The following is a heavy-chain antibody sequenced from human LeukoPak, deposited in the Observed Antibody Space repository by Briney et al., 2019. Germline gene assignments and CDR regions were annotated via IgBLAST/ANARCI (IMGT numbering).Heavy chain of an antibody. CDR3: AKAHQYCSSTSCYPRNDAFDI. V-gene: IGHV3-21*01. J-gene: IGHJ3*02. CDR1: GFTFSSYS. D-gene: IGHD2-2*01. CDR2: ISSSSTYI. Sequence: PGGSLRLSCVGSGFTFSSYSLNWVRQAPGKGLEWVSSISSSSTYIFYADSVKGRFTISRDNAKNSLFLHMSGLRVEDTALYYCAKAHQYCSSTSCYPRNDAFDIWGQGTMVTVSS.